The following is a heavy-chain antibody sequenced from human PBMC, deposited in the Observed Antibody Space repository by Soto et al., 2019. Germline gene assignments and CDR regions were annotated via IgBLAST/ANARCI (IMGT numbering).Heavy chain of an antibody. Sequence: QVQLVQSGGEVKKPGASVKVSCKASGYTFTSYYMHWVRQAPGQGLEWMGIINPSGGSTSYAQKFQGRVTMTRDTSTSTVYMELSSLRSEDTAVYYCARDVRGFGDQGYAFDIWGQGTMVTVSS. J-gene: IGHJ3*02. CDR2: INPSGGST. CDR1: GYTFTSYY. V-gene: IGHV1-46*01. CDR3: ARDVRGFGDQGYAFDI. D-gene: IGHD3-10*01.